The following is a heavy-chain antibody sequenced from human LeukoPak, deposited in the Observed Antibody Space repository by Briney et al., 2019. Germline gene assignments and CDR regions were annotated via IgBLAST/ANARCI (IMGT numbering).Heavy chain of an antibody. CDR3: ARAEVVAAIPFDY. D-gene: IGHD2-15*01. J-gene: IGHJ4*02. CDR2: IYHSGST. CDR1: GYSISSGYY. V-gene: IGHV4-38-2*02. Sequence: SETLSLTCTVSGYSISSGYYWGWIRQPPGKGLEWIGSIYHSGSTYYNPSLKSRVTISVDTSKNQFSLKLSSVTAADTAVYYCARAEVVAAIPFDYWGQGTLVTVSS.